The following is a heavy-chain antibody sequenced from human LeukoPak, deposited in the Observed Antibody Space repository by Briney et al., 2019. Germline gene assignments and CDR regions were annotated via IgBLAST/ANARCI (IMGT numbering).Heavy chain of an antibody. V-gene: IGHV1-8*01. Sequence: ASVKVSCKASGYTFTSYDINWVRQATGQGLEWMGWMNPNSGNTGYAQKFQGRVTMTEDTSTDTAYMELSSLRSEDTAVYYCATALYGSGSYRLTPGYYYYGMDVWGQGTTVTVSS. CDR3: ATALYGSGSYRLTPGYYYYGMDV. J-gene: IGHJ6*02. CDR2: MNPNSGNT. D-gene: IGHD3-10*01. CDR1: GYTFTSYD.